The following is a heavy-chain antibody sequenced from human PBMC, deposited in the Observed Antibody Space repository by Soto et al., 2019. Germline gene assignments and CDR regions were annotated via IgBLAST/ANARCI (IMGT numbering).Heavy chain of an antibody. D-gene: IGHD3-10*01. Sequence: QVQLQESGPGLVKPSQTLSLTCTVSGGSISSGGYYWSWIRQHPGKGLEWIGYIYYSGSTYYNPSLKSRVTISVATSKNQFSLKLSSVTAADTAVYYCARETNYYGSGSLDYWGQGTLVTVSS. CDR1: GGSISSGGYY. V-gene: IGHV4-31*03. CDR3: ARETNYYGSGSLDY. J-gene: IGHJ4*02. CDR2: IYYSGST.